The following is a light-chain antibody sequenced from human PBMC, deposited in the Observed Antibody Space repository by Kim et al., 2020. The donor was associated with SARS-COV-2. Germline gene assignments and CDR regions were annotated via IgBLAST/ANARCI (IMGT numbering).Light chain of an antibody. CDR2: QDS. CDR3: QAWDSSTAR. J-gene: IGLJ2*01. Sequence: VSPGQTASITCSGDKLGDKYACWYQQKPGQAPVLVIYQDSKRPSGIPERFSGSNSGNTATLTISGTQAMDEADYYCQAWDSSTARFGGGTQLTVL. V-gene: IGLV3-1*01. CDR1: KLGDKY.